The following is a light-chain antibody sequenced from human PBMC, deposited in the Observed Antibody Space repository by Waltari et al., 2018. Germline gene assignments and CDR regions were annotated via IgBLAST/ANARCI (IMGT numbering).Light chain of an antibody. J-gene: IGKJ3*01. CDR2: YTN. CDR3: QQGNSYPFT. V-gene: IGKV1-17*01. CDR1: QVINNY. Sequence: DIQMSQSPSSLSASVGDRVTITCRASQVINNYLNWYQQKPGKAHNLLIYYTNILPSGVPSMFSGSGSGTEFTLTISSLQPEDFATYYCQQGNSYPFTFGPGTKLDIK.